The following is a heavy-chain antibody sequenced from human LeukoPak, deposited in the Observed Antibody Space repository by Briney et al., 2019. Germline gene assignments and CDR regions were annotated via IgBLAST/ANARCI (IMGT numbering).Heavy chain of an antibody. CDR2: IYYSGST. Sequence: PSETLSLTCTVSGGSISSGDYYWSWIRQPPGKGLEWIRYIYYSGSTYYNPSLKSRVTISVDTSKNQFSLKLSSVTAADTAVYYCARVSMVRGVTFDYWGQGTLVTVPS. V-gene: IGHV4-30-4*01. J-gene: IGHJ4*02. D-gene: IGHD3-10*01. CDR1: GGSISSGDYY. CDR3: ARVSMVRGVTFDY.